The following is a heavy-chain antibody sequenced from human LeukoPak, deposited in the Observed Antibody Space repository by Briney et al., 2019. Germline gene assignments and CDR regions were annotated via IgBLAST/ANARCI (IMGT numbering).Heavy chain of an antibody. V-gene: IGHV3-53*01. J-gene: IGHJ4*02. CDR2: IYSGGST. CDR3: ARAGTSYYGSGSYSDY. D-gene: IGHD3-10*01. CDR1: GFTVSSNY. Sequence: GGSLRLSCAASGFTVSSNYMSWVRQAPGKGLEWVSVIYSGGSTYYADSVKGRFTISRDNSKNTLYLQMNSLRAEDTAVYYCARAGTSYYGSGSYSDYWGQGTLVTVSS.